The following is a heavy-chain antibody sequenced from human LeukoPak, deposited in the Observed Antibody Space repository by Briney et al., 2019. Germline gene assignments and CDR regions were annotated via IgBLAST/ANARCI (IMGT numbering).Heavy chain of an antibody. Sequence: GGSLRLSCAASGFTFSSYSMMWVRQAPGKGLEWVSYISSSGSTIYYADSVKGRFTISRDNAKNSLYLQMNSLRAEDTAVYYCARDRPEVYDFWSGYAYGPFDYWGQGTLVTVSS. D-gene: IGHD3-3*01. CDR2: ISSSGSTI. CDR1: GFTFSSYS. CDR3: ARDRPEVYDFWSGYAYGPFDY. V-gene: IGHV3-48*04. J-gene: IGHJ4*02.